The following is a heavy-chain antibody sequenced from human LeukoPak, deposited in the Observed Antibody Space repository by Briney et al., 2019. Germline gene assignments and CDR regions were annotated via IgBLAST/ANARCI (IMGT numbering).Heavy chain of an antibody. J-gene: IGHJ3*02. Sequence: ASAKVSCKASGYTFTSYGISWVRQAPGQGLEWMGWISAYNGNTNYAQKLQGRVTMTTDTSTSTAYMELRSLRSDDTAVYYCARRPAYCGGDCYGAFDIWGQGTMVTVSS. CDR3: ARRPAYCGGDCYGAFDI. CDR1: GYTFTSYG. CDR2: ISAYNGNT. D-gene: IGHD2-21*02. V-gene: IGHV1-18*01.